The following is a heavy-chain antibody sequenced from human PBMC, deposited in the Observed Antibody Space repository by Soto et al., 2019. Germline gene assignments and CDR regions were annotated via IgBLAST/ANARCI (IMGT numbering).Heavy chain of an antibody. CDR3: AQCLLGVNYYYGMDV. CDR2: IIPIFATA. CDR1: GGTFSSYA. J-gene: IGHJ6*02. V-gene: IGHV1-69*12. D-gene: IGHD3-16*01. Sequence: QVQLVQSRAEVKKPGSSVKVCCKASGGTFSSYAINWVRQAPGQGLEWMGGIIPIFATADYAQKFQGRVTITADESTSTAYMELSSLRSEDTAVYYCAQCLLGVNYYYGMDVWGQGTKVTVSS.